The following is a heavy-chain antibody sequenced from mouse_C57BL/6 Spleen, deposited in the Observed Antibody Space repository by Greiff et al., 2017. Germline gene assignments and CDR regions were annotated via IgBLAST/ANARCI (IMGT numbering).Heavy chain of an antibody. D-gene: IGHD1-1*01. Sequence: QVQLKQSGAELVKPGASVKISCKASGYAFSSYWMNWVKQRPGKGLEGIGQISPGDGVTNYNGKFKGKATLTADKSSSTAYMQLSSLTSEDSAVYFCARRGPYYGSSLDYWGQGTSVTVSS. V-gene: IGHV1-80*01. CDR3: ARRGPYYGSSLDY. J-gene: IGHJ4*01. CDR1: GYAFSSYW. CDR2: ISPGDGVT.